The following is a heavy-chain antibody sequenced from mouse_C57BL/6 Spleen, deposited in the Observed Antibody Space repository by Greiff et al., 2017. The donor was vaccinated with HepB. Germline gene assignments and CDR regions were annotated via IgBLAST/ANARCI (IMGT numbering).Heavy chain of an antibody. J-gene: IGHJ4*01. CDR1: GYAFSSYW. V-gene: IGHV1-80*01. Sequence: QVQLQQSGAELVKPGASVKISCKASGYAFSSYWMNWVKQRPGKGLEWIGQIYPGDGDTNYNGKFKGKATLTADKSSSTAYMQLSSLTSEDSAVYFCAREEDDYDARGYYYAMDYWGQGTSVTVSS. CDR2: IYPGDGDT. D-gene: IGHD2-4*01. CDR3: AREEDDYDARGYYYAMDY.